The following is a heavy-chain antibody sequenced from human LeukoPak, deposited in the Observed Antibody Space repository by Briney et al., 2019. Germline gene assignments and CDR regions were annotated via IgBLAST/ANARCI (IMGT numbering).Heavy chain of an antibody. CDR3: ARIPSIVVVPAAIRWFDP. Sequence: PSETLSLTCTVSGGSISSSGYYWGWIRQPPGKGLEWIGSIYYSGSTYYNPSLKSRVTISVDTSKNQFSLKLSSVTAADTAVYYCARIPSIVVVPAAIRWFDPWGQGTLVTVSS. V-gene: IGHV4-39*01. CDR1: GGSISSSGYY. J-gene: IGHJ5*02. CDR2: IYYSGST. D-gene: IGHD2-2*01.